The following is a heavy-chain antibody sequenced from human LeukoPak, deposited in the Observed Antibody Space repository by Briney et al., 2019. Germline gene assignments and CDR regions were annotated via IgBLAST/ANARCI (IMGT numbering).Heavy chain of an antibody. J-gene: IGHJ5*02. V-gene: IGHV4-31*03. Sequence: TLSLTCTVSGGSISSGGYYWSWIRQHPGKGLEWIGYIYYSGSTYYNPSLKSRVTISVDTSKNQFSLKLSSVTAADTAVYYCARSRAARRYWFDPWGQGTLVTVSS. CDR3: ARSRAARRYWFDP. CDR2: IYYSGST. CDR1: GGSISSGGYY. D-gene: IGHD6-6*01.